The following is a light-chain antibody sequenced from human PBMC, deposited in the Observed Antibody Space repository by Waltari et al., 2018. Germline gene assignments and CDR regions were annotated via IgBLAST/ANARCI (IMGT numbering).Light chain of an antibody. Sequence: DIQMTQSPSTLSASVGDRVTTTCRASQSVFTWLAWYQQKPGKAPKLLISKASSLESGVPSRFSGSGYGTEFILTISSLQPDDFATYYCQQYNLYSETFGQGTKVEIK. CDR1: QSVFTW. CDR2: KAS. V-gene: IGKV1-5*03. CDR3: QQYNLYSET. J-gene: IGKJ1*01.